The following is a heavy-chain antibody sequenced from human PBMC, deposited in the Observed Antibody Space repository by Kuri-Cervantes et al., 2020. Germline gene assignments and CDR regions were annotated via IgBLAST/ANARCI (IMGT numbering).Heavy chain of an antibody. CDR3: AREPVWGSYRINGFDI. CDR2: INTNSGGT. V-gene: IGHV1-2*04. Sequence: DSVKVSCKASGYTFTGYYMHWVRQAPGQGLEWMGWINTNSGGTNYAQKFQGWVTMTRDTSISTAYMALSRLRSDDTAVYYCAREPVWGSYRINGFDIWGQGTRVTVSS. J-gene: IGHJ3*02. CDR1: GYTFTGYY. D-gene: IGHD3-16*02.